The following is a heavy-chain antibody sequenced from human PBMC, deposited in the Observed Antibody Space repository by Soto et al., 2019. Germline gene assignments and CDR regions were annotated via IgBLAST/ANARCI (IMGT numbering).Heavy chain of an antibody. CDR2: ISSSSSYI. J-gene: IGHJ6*03. Sequence: PGGSLRLSCAASGFTFSSYSMNWVRQAPGKGLEWVSSISSSSSYIYYADSVKGRFTISRDNAKNSLYLQMNSLRAEDTAVYYCARDEEYSINHYYMDVWGKGTTVTVSS. V-gene: IGHV3-21*01. D-gene: IGHD6-6*01. CDR1: GFTFSSYS. CDR3: ARDEEYSINHYYMDV.